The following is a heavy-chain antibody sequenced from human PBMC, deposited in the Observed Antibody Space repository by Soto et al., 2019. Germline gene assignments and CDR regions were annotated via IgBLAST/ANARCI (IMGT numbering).Heavy chain of an antibody. D-gene: IGHD3-9*01. CDR3: ARSDYDILTPYDY. Sequence: GQGLEWMGWINPNSGGTNYAQKFQGWVTMTRDTSISTAYMELSRLRSDDTAVYYCARSDYDILTPYDYWGQGTLVTVSS. J-gene: IGHJ4*02. CDR2: INPNSGGT. V-gene: IGHV1-2*04.